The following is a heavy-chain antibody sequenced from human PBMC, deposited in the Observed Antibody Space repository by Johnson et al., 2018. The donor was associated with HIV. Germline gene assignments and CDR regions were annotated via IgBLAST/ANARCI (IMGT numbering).Heavy chain of an antibody. D-gene: IGHD6-19*01. CDR3: ARASHSSGWYGRLGDAFDI. J-gene: IGHJ3*02. CDR1: GFTFSIYW. Sequence: EVQLVESGGGLVQPGGSLRLSCAASGFTFSIYWMSWVRQAPGKGLEWVANIKQDGSERYYVDSVKGRFTISRDYAKNSLYLQMNSLRAEDTAVHYCARASHSSGWYGRLGDAFDIWGQGTMVTVSS. CDR2: IKQDGSER. V-gene: IGHV3-7*01.